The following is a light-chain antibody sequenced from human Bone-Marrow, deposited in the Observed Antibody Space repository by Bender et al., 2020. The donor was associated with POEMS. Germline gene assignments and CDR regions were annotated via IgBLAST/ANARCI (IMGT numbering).Light chain of an antibody. J-gene: IGLJ3*02. V-gene: IGLV2-8*01. CDR2: DVS. Sequence: QSALTQPPSASGSPGQSVTISCTGTSSDVGGYNYVSWYQQHPGKAPKLMIYDVSKRPSGVPARFSGSKSDNTASLTVSGLQAEDEADYYCSSYAGTKGVFGGGTKLTVL. CDR1: SSDVGGYNY. CDR3: SSYAGTKGV.